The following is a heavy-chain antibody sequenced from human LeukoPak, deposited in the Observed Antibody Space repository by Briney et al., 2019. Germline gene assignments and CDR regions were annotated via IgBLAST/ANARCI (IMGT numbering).Heavy chain of an antibody. Sequence: GRSLRLSCAASGFTFSSYAFHWVRQAPGKGLEWVAVISDDGTNKNYGDSVKGRFTISRDNSKNTLYLQMNSLRAEDTAVYYCAREEAVAGTGFDYWGQGTLVTVSS. V-gene: IGHV3-30-3*01. D-gene: IGHD6-19*01. CDR1: GFTFSSYA. CDR3: AREEAVAGTGFDY. J-gene: IGHJ4*02. CDR2: ISDDGTNK.